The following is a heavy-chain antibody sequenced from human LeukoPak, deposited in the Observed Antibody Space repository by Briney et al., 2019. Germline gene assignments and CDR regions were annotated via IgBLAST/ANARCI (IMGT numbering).Heavy chain of an antibody. CDR1: GGSFSGYY. J-gene: IGHJ3*02. V-gene: IGHV4-34*01. Sequence: PSETLSLTCAVYGGSFSGYYWSWIRQPPGKGLEWIGEINHSGSTNYNPSLKSRVTISVDTSKNQFSLKLSSVTAADTAVYYCARSMPPRQPDAFDIWGQGTMVTASS. D-gene: IGHD1-14*01. CDR3: ARSMPPRQPDAFDI. CDR2: INHSGST.